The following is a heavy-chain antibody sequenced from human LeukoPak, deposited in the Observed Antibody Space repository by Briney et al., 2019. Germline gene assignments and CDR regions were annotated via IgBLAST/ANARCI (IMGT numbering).Heavy chain of an antibody. Sequence: SETLSLTCSVSGVSISAYYWSWIRQPAGKGLEWIGRIYPGESIYASENTNYNPSLKSRVSMSGDTSKNQVSLKLRSVTAADTAVYYCARGQGTVTTHWGQGTLVTVSS. D-gene: IGHD4-17*01. J-gene: IGHJ4*02. CDR3: ARGQGTVTTH. V-gene: IGHV4-4*07. CDR1: GVSISAYY. CDR2: IYPGESIYASENT.